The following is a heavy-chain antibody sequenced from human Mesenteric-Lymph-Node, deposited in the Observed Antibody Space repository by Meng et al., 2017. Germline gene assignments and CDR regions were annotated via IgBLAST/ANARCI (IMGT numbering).Heavy chain of an antibody. CDR1: GYTFTSYG. J-gene: IGHJ3*02. Sequence: ASVKVSCKASGYTFTSYGISWVRQAPGQGLEWMGWISAYNGNTNYAQKLQGRVTMTTDTSTSTAYMELRSLRSDDTAVYYCARDGDPGNSYGYLGDAFDIWGQGTMVTRLL. D-gene: IGHD5-18*01. V-gene: IGHV1-18*01. CDR2: ISAYNGNT. CDR3: ARDGDPGNSYGYLGDAFDI.